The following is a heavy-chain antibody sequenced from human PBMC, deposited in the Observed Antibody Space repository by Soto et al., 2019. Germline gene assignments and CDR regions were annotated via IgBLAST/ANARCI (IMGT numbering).Heavy chain of an antibody. CDR1: GGSFSGYY. D-gene: IGHD1-1*01. CDR3: ARLDTVANYFDY. J-gene: IGHJ4*02. CDR2: INHSGST. Sequence: PSETLSLTCAVYGGSFSGYYWSWIRQPPGKGLEWIGEINHSGSTNYNPSLKSRVTISVDTSKNQFSLKLTSVIAADTAVYYCARLDTVANYFDYWGQGALVTVSS. V-gene: IGHV4-34*01.